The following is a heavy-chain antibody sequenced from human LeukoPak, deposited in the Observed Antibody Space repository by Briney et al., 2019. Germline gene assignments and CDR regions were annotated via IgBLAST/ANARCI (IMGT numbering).Heavy chain of an antibody. D-gene: IGHD1-20*01. V-gene: IGHV3-21*01. J-gene: IGHJ4*02. Sequence: PGGSLRLSCAGSGFTFSDYSLGWVRQAPGKGLEWVSSISGSGTHKFYGDSVKGRFTISRDNSKNTLYLQMNSLRAEDTAVYYCARGYNWNEAPYYFDYWGQGTLVTASS. CDR3: ARGYNWNEAPYYFDY. CDR1: GFTFSDYS. CDR2: ISGSGTHK.